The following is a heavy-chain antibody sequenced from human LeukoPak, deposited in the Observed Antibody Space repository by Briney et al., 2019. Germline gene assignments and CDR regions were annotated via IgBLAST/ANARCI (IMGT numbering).Heavy chain of an antibody. D-gene: IGHD5-18*01. CDR1: GYTFTSYY. CDR3: ARVTSAGYHGYRIFGY. J-gene: IGHJ4*02. V-gene: IGHV1-46*01. Sequence: ASVKVSCKASGYTFTSYYMHWVRQAPGQGLEWMGIINPSGGSTSYAQKFQGRVTMTGDTSTSTVYMELSSLRSEDTAVYYCARVTSAGYHGYRIFGYWGQGTLVTVSS. CDR2: INPSGGST.